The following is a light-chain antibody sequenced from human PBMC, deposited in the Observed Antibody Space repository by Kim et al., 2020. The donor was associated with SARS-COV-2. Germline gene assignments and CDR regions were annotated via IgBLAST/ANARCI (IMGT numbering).Light chain of an antibody. Sequence: GPKVTISCSGSSSNIGNNYVSWYQQHPGAAPKLLIFDNNERPSGIPARFSGSKSGTSATLGITGLQTGDEADYYCGTWDSSLSAAVFGGGTQLTVL. CDR3: GTWDSSLSAAV. CDR1: SSNIGNNY. V-gene: IGLV1-51*01. J-gene: IGLJ7*01. CDR2: DNN.